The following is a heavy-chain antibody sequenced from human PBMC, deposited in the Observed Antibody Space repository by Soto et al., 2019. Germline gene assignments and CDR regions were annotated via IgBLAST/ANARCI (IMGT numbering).Heavy chain of an antibody. CDR1: GFTFDSFA. CDR2: ISASGSGT. D-gene: IGHD6-19*01. Sequence: VWSLRLSFAASGFTFDSFAMSWVRQTPQRGLEWVSAISASGSGTLYTDPVKGRFTISRDNAKNSLYLQMNSLRAEDTAVYYCARVRQWLVQWFDPWGQGTLVTVSS. J-gene: IGHJ5*02. CDR3: ARVRQWLVQWFDP. V-gene: IGHV3-23*01.